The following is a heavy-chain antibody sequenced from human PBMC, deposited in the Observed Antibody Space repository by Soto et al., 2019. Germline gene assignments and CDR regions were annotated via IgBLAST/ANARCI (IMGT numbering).Heavy chain of an antibody. CDR1: GGSISSGGYY. D-gene: IGHD5-12*01. CDR3: ARDLRRDGYLYYYGMDV. CDR2: IYYSGST. Sequence: SETLSLTCTVSGGSISSGGYYWSWIRQHPGKGLEWIGYIYYSGSTYYNPSLKSRVTISVDTSKNQFSLKLSSVTAADTAVYYCARDLRRDGYLYYYGMDVWGQGTTVTVSS. V-gene: IGHV4-31*03. J-gene: IGHJ6*02.